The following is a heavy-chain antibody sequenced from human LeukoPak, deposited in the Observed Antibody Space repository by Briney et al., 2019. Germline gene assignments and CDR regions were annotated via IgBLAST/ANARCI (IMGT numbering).Heavy chain of an antibody. D-gene: IGHD1-20*01. V-gene: IGHV4-61*02. Sequence: SQTLSLTCTVSGGSISSGDYYWTWIRQPAGKGLEWIGRIYSSGSTNYNPSLKSRLTISLDTSKNQFSLKLSSVTAADTAVYYRARGNWNYFDYWGQGTLVPVSS. J-gene: IGHJ4*02. CDR2: IYSSGST. CDR1: GGSISSGDYY. CDR3: ARGNWNYFDY.